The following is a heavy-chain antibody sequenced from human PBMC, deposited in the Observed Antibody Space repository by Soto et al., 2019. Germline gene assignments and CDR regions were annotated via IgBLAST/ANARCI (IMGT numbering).Heavy chain of an antibody. V-gene: IGHV1-69*05. CDR1: GGSFKIYV. CDR2: IIPIFGTA. D-gene: IGHD2-2*01. J-gene: IGHJ6*02. CDR3: ARGGYCTSSSCYEDFYRGMDG. Sequence: VRSTSCGGSFKIYVIICARQEHGQGLEWMGGIIPIFGTANYAQKFQGRVTITTDTSTSTAYMELRSLRSDDTAVYYCARGGYCTSSSCYEDFYRGMDGWGQGTTVPVSS.